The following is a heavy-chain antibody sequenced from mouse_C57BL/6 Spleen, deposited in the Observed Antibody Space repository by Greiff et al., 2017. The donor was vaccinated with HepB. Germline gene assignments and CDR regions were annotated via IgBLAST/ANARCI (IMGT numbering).Heavy chain of an antibody. CDR3: AREDYGGYEDYFDY. D-gene: IGHD2-3*01. CDR1: GYTSTDYY. V-gene: IGHV1-26*01. CDR2: INPNNGGT. Sequence: EVQLQQSGPELVKPGVSVKISCKAFGYTSTDYYMNGVKQSHGKSLEWIGDINPNNGGTSYNQKFKGKATLTVDKPSSTAYMELRSLTSEDSAVYYCAREDYGGYEDYFDYWGQGTTLTVSS. J-gene: IGHJ2*01.